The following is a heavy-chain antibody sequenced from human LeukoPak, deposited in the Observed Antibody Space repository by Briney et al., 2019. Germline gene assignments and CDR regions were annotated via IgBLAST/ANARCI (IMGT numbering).Heavy chain of an antibody. CDR3: ARGTPVLRGYSYGYCDY. Sequence: GGSLRLSCVASGFTFSNLAMGWVRQAPGKGLEWVSVISDSGGTTYYADSVKGRFTISRDNSKNTLYLQMNSLRAEDTAVYYCARGTPVLRGYSYGYCDYWGQGTLVTVSS. CDR1: GFTFSNLA. D-gene: IGHD5-18*01. V-gene: IGHV3-23*01. CDR2: ISDSGGTT. J-gene: IGHJ4*02.